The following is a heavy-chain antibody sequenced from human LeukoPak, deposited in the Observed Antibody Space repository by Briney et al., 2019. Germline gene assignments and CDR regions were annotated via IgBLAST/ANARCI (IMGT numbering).Heavy chain of an antibody. Sequence: PGGSLRLSCAASGFTFSDYYMSWIRQAPGKGLEWVSYISSSGSTIYYADSVKGRFTISRDNAKNSLYLQMNSLRAEDTAVYYCARDPQIYCSGGSCYGHYYYMDVWGKGTTVTVSS. CDR2: ISSSGSTI. J-gene: IGHJ6*03. CDR3: ARDPQIYCSGGSCYGHYYYMDV. V-gene: IGHV3-11*04. CDR1: GFTFSDYY. D-gene: IGHD2-15*01.